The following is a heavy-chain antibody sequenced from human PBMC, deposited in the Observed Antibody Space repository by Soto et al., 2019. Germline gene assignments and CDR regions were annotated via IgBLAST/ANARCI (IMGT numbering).Heavy chain of an antibody. J-gene: IGHJ4*02. D-gene: IGHD5-12*01. CDR3: ARLTRGVYDLDRLWEKFDY. V-gene: IGHV2-5*02. CDR1: GFSLSTNGMG. CDR2: IYWDDDK. Sequence: QITVKESGLTLVKPTQTLTLTCTFSGFSLSTNGMGVGWIRQSPGKALEWLALIYWDDDKRYSPSLRSRLTITQDTSKNQVDLTMTNMDPVDTATYSFARLTRGVYDLDRLWEKFDYWGQGTLVTVSS.